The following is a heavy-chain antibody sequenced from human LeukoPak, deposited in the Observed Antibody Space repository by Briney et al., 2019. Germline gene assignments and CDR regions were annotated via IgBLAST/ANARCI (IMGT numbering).Heavy chain of an antibody. V-gene: IGHV4-59*12. Sequence: PSETLSLTCTVSGGSISSYYWSWIRQPPGKGLEWIGYIYYSGSTNYNPSLKSRVTISVDTSKNQFSLKLSSVTAADTAVYYCAREDTAMVTSVYWGQGTLVTVSS. CDR3: AREDTAMVTSVY. CDR1: GGSISSYY. CDR2: IYYSGST. D-gene: IGHD5-18*01. J-gene: IGHJ4*02.